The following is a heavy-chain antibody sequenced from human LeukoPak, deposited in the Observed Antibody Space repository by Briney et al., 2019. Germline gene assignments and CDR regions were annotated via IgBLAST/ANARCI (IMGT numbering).Heavy chain of an antibody. CDR3: ARGVSLSSGWPYYYYYYYMDV. J-gene: IGHJ6*03. CDR2: ISAYNGNT. V-gene: IGHV1-18*01. Sequence: ASVKASCKASGYTFTSYGISWVRQAPGQGRGGMGWISAYNGNTNYAQKLQGRVTMTTDTSTSTAYMELRSLRSDDTAVYYCARGVSLSSGWPYYYYYYYMDVWGKGTTVTISS. CDR1: GYTFTSYG. D-gene: IGHD6-19*01.